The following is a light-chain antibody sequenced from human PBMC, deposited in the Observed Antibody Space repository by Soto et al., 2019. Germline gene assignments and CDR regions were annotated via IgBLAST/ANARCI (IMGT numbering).Light chain of an antibody. CDR2: GAS. CDR1: QSVSSSY. Sequence: EIVLTQSPGTLSLSPGERATLSCRASQSVSSSYLAWYQQKPGQAPRLLIYGASSRATGIPDRFSGSGSGTDFTLTISRLEPEDFALYYCGQFVSSPPRTFGQGTKVDIK. CDR3: GQFVSSPPRT. J-gene: IGKJ1*01. V-gene: IGKV3-20*01.